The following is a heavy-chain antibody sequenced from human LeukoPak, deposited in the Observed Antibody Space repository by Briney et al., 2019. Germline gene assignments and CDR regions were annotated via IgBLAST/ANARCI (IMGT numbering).Heavy chain of an antibody. Sequence: GESLRISCKGSGYSFTSYWISWVRQMPGEGLEGVGRIDPSDSYTTYSPSFQAHVTISADKSISTAYLQWSSLKASDTAMYYCARQESDYGDYDNWFDPWGQGTLVTVSS. J-gene: IGHJ5*02. CDR3: ARQESDYGDYDNWFDP. CDR2: IDPSDSYT. CDR1: GYSFTSYW. D-gene: IGHD4-17*01. V-gene: IGHV5-10-1*01.